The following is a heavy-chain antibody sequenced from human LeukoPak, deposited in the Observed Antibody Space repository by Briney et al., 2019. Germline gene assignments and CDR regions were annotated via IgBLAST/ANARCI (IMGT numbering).Heavy chain of an antibody. J-gene: IGHJ5*02. CDR1: GFTFSSYA. V-gene: IGHV3-23*01. CDR3: AKVLRRDGLRYFDTSKFDP. D-gene: IGHD3-9*01. Sequence: GGSLSLSCAASGFTFSSYAMSWARQAPGKGLEWVSAISGSGGSTYYADSVKGRFTISRDNSKNTLYLQMNSLRAEDTAVYYCAKVLRRDGLRYFDTSKFDPWGQGTLVTVSS. CDR2: ISGSGGST.